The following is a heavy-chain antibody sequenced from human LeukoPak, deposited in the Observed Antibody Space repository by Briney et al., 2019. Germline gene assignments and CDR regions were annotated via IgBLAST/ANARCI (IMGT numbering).Heavy chain of an antibody. D-gene: IGHD6-19*01. V-gene: IGHV3-30*03. Sequence: GRSLRLSCAASGFIFSNYGIHWVRQAPGKGLEWVAVISYDGSNKYADSVKGRFTISRDNSKNTLFLQMNSLRPDDTAVYYCATTLGSGWKFDYWGQGTLVTVSS. CDR1: GFIFSNYG. CDR2: ISYDGSNK. CDR3: ATTLGSGWKFDY. J-gene: IGHJ4*02.